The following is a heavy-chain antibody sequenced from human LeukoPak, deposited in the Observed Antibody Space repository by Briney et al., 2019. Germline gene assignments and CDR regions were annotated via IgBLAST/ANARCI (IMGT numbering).Heavy chain of an antibody. D-gene: IGHD6-6*01. CDR1: GGSFSGYY. Sequence: SETLSLTCAVYGGSFSGYYWSWIRQPPGKGLEWIGEINHSGSTNYNPSLKSRVTISVDTSKNQFSLKLSSVTAADTAVYYCARGPRIAARPVMYNWFDPWGQGTLVTVSS. J-gene: IGHJ5*02. V-gene: IGHV4-34*01. CDR3: ARGPRIAARPVMYNWFDP. CDR2: INHSGST.